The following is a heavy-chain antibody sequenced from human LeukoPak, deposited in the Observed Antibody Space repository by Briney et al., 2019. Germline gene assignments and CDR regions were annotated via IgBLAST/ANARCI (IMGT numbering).Heavy chain of an antibody. Sequence: SETLSLTCTVSGGSITSSSYYWGWIRQPPGKGLEWIGSIYYSGSTYYNPSLKSRVTISVDTSKNQFSLKLSSVTAADTAVYYCARDAGIDIVATIVFNYFDYWGQGTLVTVSS. D-gene: IGHD5-12*01. J-gene: IGHJ4*02. CDR2: IYYSGST. CDR3: ARDAGIDIVATIVFNYFDY. V-gene: IGHV4-39*07. CDR1: GGSITSSSYY.